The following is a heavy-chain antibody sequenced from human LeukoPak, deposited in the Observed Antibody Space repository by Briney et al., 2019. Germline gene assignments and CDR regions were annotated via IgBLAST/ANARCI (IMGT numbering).Heavy chain of an antibody. Sequence: ASVKVSCKASGYTFTSYGISWVRQAPGQGLEWMGWISAYNGNTNYAQKLQGRVTMTTDTSTSTAYMELGSLRSDDTAVYYCARASDYGDYRYYFDYWGQGTLVTVSS. CDR1: GYTFTSYG. CDR3: ARASDYGDYRYYFDY. V-gene: IGHV1-18*01. J-gene: IGHJ4*02. D-gene: IGHD4-17*01. CDR2: ISAYNGNT.